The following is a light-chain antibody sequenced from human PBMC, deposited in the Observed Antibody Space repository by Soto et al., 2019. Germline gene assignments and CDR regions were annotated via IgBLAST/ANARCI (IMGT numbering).Light chain of an antibody. V-gene: IGLV1-40*01. J-gene: IGLJ2*01. CDR3: QSYDSSLTAVV. CDR1: SSNIGAGYD. CDR2: ANS. Sequence: QSVLTQPPSVSGAPGQRVTISCTGSSSNIGAGYDVHWYQQLPGAAPKLLIYANSNRPSGVPDRFSVSKSYISASLAITGLQADDEADYYCQSYDSSLTAVVFGGGTKVTVL.